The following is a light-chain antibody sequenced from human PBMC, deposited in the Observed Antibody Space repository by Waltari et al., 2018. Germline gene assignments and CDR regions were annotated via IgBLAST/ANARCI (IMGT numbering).Light chain of an antibody. J-gene: IGKJ5*01. CDR3: QQYKNWPIT. V-gene: IGKV3-15*01. CDR1: QGVSSN. CDR2: GAS. Sequence: IVMPQAPATLSVSPGERATLSCRASQGVSSNLAWYQQKPGQAPSLLIYGASTRATGIPARFSGSGSGTAFTLTISSMQSEDFAVYYCQQYKNWPITFGQGTRLEIK.